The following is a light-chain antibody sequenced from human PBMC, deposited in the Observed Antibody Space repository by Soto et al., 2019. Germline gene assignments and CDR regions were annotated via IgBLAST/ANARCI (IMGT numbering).Light chain of an antibody. Sequence: EIVLTQSPGTLSLSPGERATLSCRANQSVSTNYLAWYQRKPGQAPRLLIYGASNRATDIPARFSGSGSGTDFTLTITRLEPEDFAVYYCQQYGSSPPTFGQGTKVEIK. V-gene: IGKV3-20*01. CDR3: QQYGSSPPT. CDR2: GAS. CDR1: QSVSTNY. J-gene: IGKJ1*01.